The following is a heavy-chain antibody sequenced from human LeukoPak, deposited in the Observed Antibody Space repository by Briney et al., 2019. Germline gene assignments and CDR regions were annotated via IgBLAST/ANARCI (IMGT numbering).Heavy chain of an antibody. CDR1: GGFISNHY. CDR3: SRKQWVPYYFDY. Sequence: SETLSLTCTVSGGFISNHYWSWIRQPPGKGLEWIGNFHYSGSINYNPALKSRVTISVDTSKNQFSLKLTSVTAADTAVYYCSRKQWVPYYFDYWGQGPLVPVSS. D-gene: IGHD6-19*01. V-gene: IGHV4-59*11. CDR2: FHYSGSI. J-gene: IGHJ4*02.